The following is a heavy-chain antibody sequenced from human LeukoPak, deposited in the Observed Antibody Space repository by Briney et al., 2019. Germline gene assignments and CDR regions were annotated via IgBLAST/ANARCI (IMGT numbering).Heavy chain of an antibody. Sequence: GGSLRLSCAASGFTFSSYGMHWVRQAPGKGLEWVAFIRYDGSNKYYADSVKGRFTISRDNAQNSLYLEMDSLRAEDTALYYCARKTYYDFWSGYLHWGQGTLVTVSS. CDR3: ARKTYYDFWSGYLH. CDR2: IRYDGSNK. J-gene: IGHJ4*02. V-gene: IGHV3-30*02. D-gene: IGHD3-3*01. CDR1: GFTFSSYG.